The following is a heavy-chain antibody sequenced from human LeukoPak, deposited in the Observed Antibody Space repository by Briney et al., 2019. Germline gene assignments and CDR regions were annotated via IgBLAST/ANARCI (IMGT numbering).Heavy chain of an antibody. J-gene: IGHJ3*02. CDR2: ISPKSGAT. CDR3: ARHYDSTSPWGVCAFDI. V-gene: IGHV1-2*02. D-gene: IGHD3-16*01. CDR1: GYTFTDLY. Sequence: ASVKVSCTASGYTFTDLYIHWLRQAPGQGLEWMGYISPKSGATYYAQRFQGRVTTATDASITTAYMELSGLRSDDTAVYYCARHYDSTSPWGVCAFDIWGQGTMVTVSS.